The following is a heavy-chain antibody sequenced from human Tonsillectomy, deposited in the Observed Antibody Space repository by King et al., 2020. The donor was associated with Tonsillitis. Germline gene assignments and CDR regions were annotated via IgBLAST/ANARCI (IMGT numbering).Heavy chain of an antibody. V-gene: IGHV1-18*01. D-gene: IGHD3-22*01. J-gene: IGHJ4*02. CDR3: ARDSITFYYDSSGYYYDY. CDR2: ISAYNGNT. CDR1: GYTFTSYG. Sequence: QLVQSGAEVKKPGASVKVSCKASGYTFTSYGISWVRQAPGQGLEWMGWISAYNGNTNYAQKLQGRVTMTTDTSTSTAYMELRSLRSDDTAVYYCARDSITFYYDSSGYYYDYWGQGTLDTVSS.